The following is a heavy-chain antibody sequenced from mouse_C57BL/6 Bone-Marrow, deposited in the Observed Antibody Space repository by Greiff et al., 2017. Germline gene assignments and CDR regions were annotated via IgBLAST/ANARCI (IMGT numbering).Heavy chain of an antibody. J-gene: IGHJ1*03. CDR1: GFNIKDDY. CDR3: TTPTVVAVPHGYFDV. V-gene: IGHV14-4*01. CDR2: IDPENGDT. Sequence: VQLQQSGAELVRPGASVKLSCTASGFNIKDDYMHWVKQRPEQGLEWIGWIDPENGDTEYASKFQGKAPITADTSSNTAYLQLSSLTSEDTAVYYCTTPTVVAVPHGYFDVWGTGTTVTVSS. D-gene: IGHD1-1*01.